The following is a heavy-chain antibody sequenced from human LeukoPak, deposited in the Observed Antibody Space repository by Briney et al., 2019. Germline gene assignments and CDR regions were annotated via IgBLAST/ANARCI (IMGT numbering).Heavy chain of an antibody. D-gene: IGHD3-22*01. CDR3: ARPYYYDSRIDP. Sequence: PSETLSLTCTVSGGSIGSGDYYWSWLRQPPGKGLEWIGYTYYSGSTYYNPSLKSRATISVDTSKNQFSLKLTSVTAADTAVYYCARPYYYDSRIDPWGQGTLVIVSS. J-gene: IGHJ5*02. CDR1: GGSIGSGDYY. V-gene: IGHV4-30-4*01. CDR2: TYYSGST.